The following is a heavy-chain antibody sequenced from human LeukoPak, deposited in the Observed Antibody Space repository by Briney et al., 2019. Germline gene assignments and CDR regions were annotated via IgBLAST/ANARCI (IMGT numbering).Heavy chain of an antibody. J-gene: IGHJ4*02. D-gene: IGHD1-20*01. CDR2: IIPIFGAA. CDR1: GGTFISYA. V-gene: IGHV1-69*13. Sequence: ASVKVSCKASGGTFISYAISWVRQAPGQGLEWMGGIIPIFGAANYAQKFQGRVTITADESTSTAYMELSSLRSEDTAVYYCARVTTYNWTIHCFDYWGQGTLVTVSS. CDR3: ARVTTYNWTIHCFDY.